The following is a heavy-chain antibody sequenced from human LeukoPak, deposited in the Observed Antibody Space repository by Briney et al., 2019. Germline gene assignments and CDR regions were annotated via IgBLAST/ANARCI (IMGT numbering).Heavy chain of an antibody. CDR3: ARLVRYYYDSSGYYHGYYYYYGMDV. Sequence: PSETLSLTCAVYGGSFSGYYWSWIRQPPGKGLEWIGEINHSGSTNYNPSLKSRVTISVDTSKNQFSLKLSPVTAADTAVYYCARLVRYYYDSSGYYHGYYYYYGMDVWGQGTTVTVSS. CDR1: GGSFSGYY. J-gene: IGHJ6*02. CDR2: INHSGST. D-gene: IGHD3-22*01. V-gene: IGHV4-34*01.